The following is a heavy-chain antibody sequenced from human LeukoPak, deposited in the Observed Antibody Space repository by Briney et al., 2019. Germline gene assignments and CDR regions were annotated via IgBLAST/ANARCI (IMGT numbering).Heavy chain of an antibody. CDR1: GFTFSSYA. CDR2: ISSSSSYI. CDR3: ARDWSRVYYYYYMDV. J-gene: IGHJ6*03. V-gene: IGHV3-21*01. Sequence: GGSLRLSCAASGFTFSSYAMSWVRQAPGKGLEWVSFISSSSSYIYYADSVKGRFTISRDNAKNSLYLQMNSLRAEDTAVYYCARDWSRVYYYYYMDVWGKGTTVTVSS.